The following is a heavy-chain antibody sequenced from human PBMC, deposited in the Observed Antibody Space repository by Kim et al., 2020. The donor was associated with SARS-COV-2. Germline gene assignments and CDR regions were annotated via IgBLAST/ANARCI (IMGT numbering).Heavy chain of an antibody. D-gene: IGHD3-22*01. CDR1: GYTFTSYA. CDR2: INTNTGNP. Sequence: ASVKVSCKASGYTFTSYAMNWVRQAPGQGLEWMGWINTNTGNPTYAQGFTGRFVFSLDTSVSTAYLQISSLKAEDTAVYYCARTAFTTPRQYYFDYWGQGNLVTVSS. J-gene: IGHJ4*02. V-gene: IGHV7-4-1*02. CDR3: ARTAFTTPRQYYFDY.